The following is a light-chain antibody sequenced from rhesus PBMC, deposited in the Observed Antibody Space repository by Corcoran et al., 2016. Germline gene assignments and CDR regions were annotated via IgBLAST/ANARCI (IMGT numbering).Light chain of an antibody. CDR3: QETSNLWT. Sequence: EIVMTQSPATLSLSPGETATISCRTSQSVSSYLAWYQQQPGQAPRLLINGASSRATGIPDRSSGRGSGTDFTITISSLEPGDFAVYYCQETSNLWTFGQGTKVEIK. V-gene: IGKV3-31*02. CDR1: QSVSSY. CDR2: GAS. J-gene: IGKJ1*01.